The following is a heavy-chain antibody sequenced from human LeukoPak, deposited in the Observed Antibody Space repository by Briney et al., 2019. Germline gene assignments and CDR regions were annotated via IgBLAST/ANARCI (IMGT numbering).Heavy chain of an antibody. CDR3: GSDAFDI. V-gene: IGHV3-30*03. CDR2: ISYNGDNK. Sequence: PGGSLRLSCVASGFSFSTYGLHWVRQAPGKGLEWVAVISYNGDNKHYAESVKGRFTISRDNSKNTLDLQMNSLRAEDTAVYYCGSDAFDIWGQGTMVTVSS. J-gene: IGHJ3*02. CDR1: GFSFSTYG.